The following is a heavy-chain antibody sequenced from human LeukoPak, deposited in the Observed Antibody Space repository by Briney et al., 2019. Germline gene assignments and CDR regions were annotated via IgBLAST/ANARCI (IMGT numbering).Heavy chain of an antibody. CDR2: IYYSGST. J-gene: IGHJ4*02. D-gene: IGHD6-13*01. CDR3: AREGSPYSSSWGALDY. CDR1: GGSISSGDYY. V-gene: IGHV4-30-4*08. Sequence: SETLSPTCTVSGGSISSGDYYWSWIRQPPGKGLEWIGYIYYSGSTYYNPSLKSRVTISVDTSKNQFSLKLSSVTAADTAVYYCAREGSPYSSSWGALDYWGQGTLVTVSS.